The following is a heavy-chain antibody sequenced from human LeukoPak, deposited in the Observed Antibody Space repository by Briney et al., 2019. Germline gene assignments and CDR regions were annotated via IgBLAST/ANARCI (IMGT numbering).Heavy chain of an antibody. CDR1: GFTFSSYE. D-gene: IGHD1-26*01. Sequence: AGGSLRLSCTASGFTFSSYEMNWVRQAPGKGLEWVSYISSSGSTIYYADSVKGRFTISRDNAKNSLYLQMNSLRAEDTAVYYCARVVDSGSYVFYFDYWGQGTLVTVSS. J-gene: IGHJ4*02. CDR2: ISSSGSTI. CDR3: ARVVDSGSYVFYFDY. V-gene: IGHV3-48*03.